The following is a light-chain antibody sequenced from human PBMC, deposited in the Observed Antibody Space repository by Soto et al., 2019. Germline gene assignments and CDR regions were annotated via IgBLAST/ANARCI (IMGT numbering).Light chain of an antibody. J-gene: IGLJ3*02. Sequence: QSVLTQPPSASGSPGQSVTISCTGTSSDVGGYDYVSWYQQHPGKAPRLMIFEVSKRPSGVPDRFSGSKSGNTASLTVSGLQAEDEAIYHCSSYAGSNNVVFGGGTNLTVL. CDR1: SSDVGGYDY. CDR2: EVS. V-gene: IGLV2-8*01. CDR3: SSYAGSNNVV.